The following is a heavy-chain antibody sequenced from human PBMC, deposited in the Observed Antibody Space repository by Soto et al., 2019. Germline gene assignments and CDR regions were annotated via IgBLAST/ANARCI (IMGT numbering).Heavy chain of an antibody. CDR3: AGYCSSTSCYSRY. D-gene: IGHD2-2*01. Sequence: QVQLVESGGGVVQPGRSLRLSCAASGFTFSSYAMHWVRQAPGKGLEWVAVISYDGSNKYYADSVKGRFTISRDNSKNTLYLQMNSLRAEDTAVYYCAGYCSSTSCYSRYWGQGTLVTVSS. CDR1: GFTFSSYA. CDR2: ISYDGSNK. V-gene: IGHV3-30-3*01. J-gene: IGHJ4*02.